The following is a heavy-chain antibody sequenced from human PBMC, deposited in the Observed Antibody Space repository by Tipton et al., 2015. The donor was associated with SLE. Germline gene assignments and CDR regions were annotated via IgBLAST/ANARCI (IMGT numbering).Heavy chain of an antibody. D-gene: IGHD1-26*01. CDR2: VSTENGHT. CDR1: GYSFTSYA. J-gene: IGHJ4*02. V-gene: IGHV1-18*01. CDR3: ARLGPGATHDY. Sequence: QLVQSGGEVKKPGTSVKVSCKASGYSFTSYAVSWVRQAPGQGLEWMGWVSTENGHTNYARKFQGRVTMTTESSTSTAYMELRNLRSDDTAVYYCARLGPGATHDYWGQGTLVTVSS.